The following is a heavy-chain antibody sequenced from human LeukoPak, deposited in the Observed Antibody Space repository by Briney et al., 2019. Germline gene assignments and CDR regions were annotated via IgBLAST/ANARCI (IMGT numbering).Heavy chain of an antibody. J-gene: IGHJ4*02. CDR2: IKEDGTET. V-gene: IGHV3-7*03. CDR3: TVREDY. CDR1: GFMFSSNW. Sequence: GGSLRLSCAASGFMFSSNWMSWVRLAPGKGLEWVANIKEDGTETYYVDSVKGRFTISRDDSKSTLYLQMNSLKTEDTAVYYCTVREDYWGQGTLVTVSS.